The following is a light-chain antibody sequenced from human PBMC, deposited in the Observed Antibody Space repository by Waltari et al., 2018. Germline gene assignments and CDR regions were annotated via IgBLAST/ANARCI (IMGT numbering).Light chain of an antibody. CDR1: SYNIGSNF. CDR3: ATWDGSLSAVV. J-gene: IGLJ2*01. CDR2: RND. V-gene: IGLV1-47*01. Sequence: QSVVTQPPSASGTPGQRVTISCSGSSYNIGSNFVYWYQQLQGATPKVLIFRNDRRPAGVPDRFSGSKSGTSASLDISGLRSEDEANYYCATWDGSLSAVVFGGGTKLTVL.